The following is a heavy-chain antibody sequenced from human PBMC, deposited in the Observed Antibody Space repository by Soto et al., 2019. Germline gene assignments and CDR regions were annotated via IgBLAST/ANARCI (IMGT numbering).Heavy chain of an antibody. V-gene: IGHV1-2*02. CDR1: GDTFSSYA. D-gene: IGHD5-12*01. CDR2: INLNSGDT. J-gene: IGHJ5*02. CDR3: ARDLGGYDLYGPDT. Sequence: GASVKVSCKASGDTFSSYAISWVRQAPGQGLEWMGWINLNSGDTNYAQKFQGRVTMTRDTSIITAYMDLSRLKSDDTAVYYCARDLGGYDLYGPDTWGQGSLVTVSS.